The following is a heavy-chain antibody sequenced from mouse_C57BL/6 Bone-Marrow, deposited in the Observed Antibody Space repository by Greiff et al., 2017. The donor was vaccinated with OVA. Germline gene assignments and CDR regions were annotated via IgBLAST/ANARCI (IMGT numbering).Heavy chain of an antibody. D-gene: IGHD1-1*01. CDR3: ERAGAFYCSSSYGY. V-gene: IGHV1-59*01. Sequence: QVQLQQPGAELVRPGTSVKLSCKASGYTFTSYWMHWVKQRPGQGLEWIGVIDPSDSYTNYNQKFKGKATLTVDTSSSTAYMQLRSLTSEDSAVYFGERAGAFYCSSSYGYWGQGTTLTVSS. CDR1: GYTFTSYW. J-gene: IGHJ2*01. CDR2: IDPSDSYT.